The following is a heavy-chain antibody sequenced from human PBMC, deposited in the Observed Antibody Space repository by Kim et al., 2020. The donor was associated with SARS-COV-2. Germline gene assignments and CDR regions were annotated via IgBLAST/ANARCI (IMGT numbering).Heavy chain of an antibody. CDR1: GFTFSSYG. D-gene: IGHD1-26*01. V-gene: IGHV3-33*01. J-gene: IGHJ4*02. Sequence: GGSLRLSCAASGFTFSSYGMHWVRQAPGKGLEWVAVIWYDGSNKYYADSVKGRFTISRDNSKNTLYLQMNSLRAEDTAVYYCARGALSGSYGDYWGQGTLVTVSS. CDR3: ARGALSGSYGDY. CDR2: IWYDGSNK.